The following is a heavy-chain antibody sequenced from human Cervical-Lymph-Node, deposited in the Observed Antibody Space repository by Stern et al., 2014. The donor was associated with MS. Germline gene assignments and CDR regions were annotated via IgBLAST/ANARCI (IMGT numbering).Heavy chain of an antibody. CDR2: ITNVGST. CDR3: ARDTSSPERSDW. V-gene: IGHV3-53*01. D-gene: IGHD1-1*01. CDR1: GFTVSRDY. Sequence: EVQLVESGGGVIQPGGSLRLSCTAPGFTVSRDYMTWVRQAPGTGLEWVSLITNVGSTFYTDSVKGRFTISRDDSKNTVYLHMTSLRAEDTAMYYCARDTSSPERSDWWGQGTLVTVSS. J-gene: IGHJ4*02.